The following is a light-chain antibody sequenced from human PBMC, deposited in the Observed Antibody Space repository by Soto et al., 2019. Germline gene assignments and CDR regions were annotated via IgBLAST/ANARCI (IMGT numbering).Light chain of an antibody. Sequence: QAVVTQEPSLTVSPGGTVTLTCGSSTGPGTSGHDPYWFQQKPGQAPRTLIYDTSNQHSGTPARFPGSLPGGKAARTLSGSQPEDEDEDYCLRHYSGARGVFGGGTKLTVL. CDR2: DTS. J-gene: IGLJ2*01. CDR1: TGPGTSGHD. V-gene: IGLV7-46*01. CDR3: LRHYSGARGV.